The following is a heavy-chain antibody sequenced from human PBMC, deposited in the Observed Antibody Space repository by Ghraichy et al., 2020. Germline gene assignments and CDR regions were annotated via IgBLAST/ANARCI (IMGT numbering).Heavy chain of an antibody. D-gene: IGHD3-16*01. CDR1: GFTFSSYG. Sequence: GGSLRLSCAASGFTFSSYGMHWVRQAPGKGLEWVAFIRYDGSNKYYADSVKGRFTISRDNSKNTLYLQMNSLRAEDTAVYYCAKDLLRQDYGWFDPWGQGTLVTVSS. J-gene: IGHJ5*02. CDR2: IRYDGSNK. V-gene: IGHV3-30*02. CDR3: AKDLLRQDYGWFDP.